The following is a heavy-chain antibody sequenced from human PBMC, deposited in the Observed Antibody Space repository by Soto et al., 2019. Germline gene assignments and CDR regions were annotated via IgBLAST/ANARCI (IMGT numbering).Heavy chain of an antibody. V-gene: IGHV3-30*18. CDR1: GFTFSRFG. D-gene: IGHD3-10*01. CDR2: ISYDGSNR. Sequence: QVQLVESGGGVVQPGRSLRLSCAASGFTFSRFGMHWVRQAPGKGLEWVAVISYDGSNRFYADSVKGRFTISRDNSKNTLYLQMNSLRPEDTAVYYCAKDLYGSETYTYYGGMDVWGQGTTVTVSS. J-gene: IGHJ6*02. CDR3: AKDLYGSETYTYYGGMDV.